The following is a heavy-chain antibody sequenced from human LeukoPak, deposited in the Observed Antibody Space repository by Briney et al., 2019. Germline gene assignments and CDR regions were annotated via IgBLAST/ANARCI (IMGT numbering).Heavy chain of an antibody. CDR1: GFTFGNYG. CDR2: ISGSGGST. V-gene: IGHV3-23*01. D-gene: IGHD3-10*01. CDR3: AKDREATMVRGVIMDTYFDY. Sequence: PGGSLRLSCAASGFTFGNYGMSWVRQAPGKGLEWVSAISGSGGSTYYADSVKGRFTISRDNSKNTLYLQMNSLRAEDTAVYYCAKDREATMVRGVIMDTYFDYWGQGTLVTVSS. J-gene: IGHJ4*02.